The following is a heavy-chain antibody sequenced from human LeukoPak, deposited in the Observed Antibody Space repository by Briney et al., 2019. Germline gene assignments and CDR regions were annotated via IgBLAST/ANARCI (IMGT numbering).Heavy chain of an antibody. J-gene: IGHJ4*02. V-gene: IGHV3-23*01. D-gene: IGHD6-19*01. CDR1: GLTFSSYA. Sequence: GGSLRLSCAASGLTFSSYAMSWVRQAPGKGLEWVSAISGSGGSTYYADSVKGRFTISRDNSKNTLYLQMNSLRAEDTAVYYCAKTYAVAGTNYFDYWGQGTLVTVSS. CDR2: ISGSGGST. CDR3: AKTYAVAGTNYFDY.